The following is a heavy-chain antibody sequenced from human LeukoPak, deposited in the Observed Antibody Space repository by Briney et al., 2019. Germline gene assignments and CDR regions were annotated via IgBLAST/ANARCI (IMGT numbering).Heavy chain of an antibody. V-gene: IGHV3-66*01. Sequence: GGSLRLSRAASGFTVSNNYMGWVRQAPAKGLEWVSVINTVGTTYYADSVRGRFTISRDNSKNTLYLQMNSLRVEDTAVYYCAGSLAYCGGDCRLGDYWGQGTLVTVSS. CDR2: INTVGTT. J-gene: IGHJ4*02. CDR3: AGSLAYCGGDCRLGDY. D-gene: IGHD2-21*02. CDR1: GFTVSNNY.